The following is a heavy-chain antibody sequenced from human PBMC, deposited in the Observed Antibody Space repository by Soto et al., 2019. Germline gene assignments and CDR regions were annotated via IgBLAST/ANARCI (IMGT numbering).Heavy chain of an antibody. J-gene: IGHJ6*02. CDR2: ISSSSSYT. D-gene: IGHD2-8*02. V-gene: IGHV3-11*06. Sequence: QVQLVESGGGLVKPGGSLRLSCAASGFTFSDYYMSWIRQAPGKGLEWVSYISSSSSYTNYADSVKGRFTISRDNAKNSLYLQMNSLRAEDTAVYYCAGAHTDYYYGMDVWGQGTTVTVSS. CDR3: AGAHTDYYYGMDV. CDR1: GFTFSDYY.